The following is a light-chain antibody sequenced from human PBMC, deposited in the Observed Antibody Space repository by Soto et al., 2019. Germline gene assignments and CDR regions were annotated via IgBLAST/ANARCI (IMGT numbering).Light chain of an antibody. CDR1: QSISSY. Sequence: DIKTPWSPSSLYASVGDRVTITCRASQSISSYLNWYQQKPGKAPNLLIYAASSLRSGVPSRFGGSGSGTDFTPSIRSLRSEDFSSYDFQMSFSTPTLAFGQGTKGDIK. V-gene: IGKV1-39*01. J-gene: IGKJ1*01. CDR3: QMSFSTPTLA. CDR2: AAS.